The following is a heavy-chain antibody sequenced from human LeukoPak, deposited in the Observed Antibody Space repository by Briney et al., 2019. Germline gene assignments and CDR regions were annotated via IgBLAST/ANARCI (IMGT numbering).Heavy chain of an antibody. CDR3: VQGGGGNWFDT. D-gene: IGHD3-10*01. V-gene: IGHV3-23*01. CDR2: ISISPGST. J-gene: IGHJ5*02. CDR1: GFTFSSYA. Sequence: GGSLRLSCAASGFTFSSYAMSWVRQAPGKGLEWVSSISISPGSTYYADSVKGRFTISRDNSESTLYLQMNSLRAEDTAVYYCVQGGGGNWFDTWGQGTLVTVSS.